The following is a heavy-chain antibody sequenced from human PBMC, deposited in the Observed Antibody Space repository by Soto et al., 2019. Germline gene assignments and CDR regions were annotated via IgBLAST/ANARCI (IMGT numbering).Heavy chain of an antibody. D-gene: IGHD6-13*01. Sequence: PSEALSLTCTVSGGSISSGGYYWSWIRQHPGKGLEWIGYIYYSGSTYYNPSLKSRVTISVDTSKNQFSLKLSSVTAADTAVYYCARDPDSSSLGWFDPWGQGTLVTVSS. J-gene: IGHJ5*02. CDR2: IYYSGST. V-gene: IGHV4-31*03. CDR3: ARDPDSSSLGWFDP. CDR1: GGSISSGGYY.